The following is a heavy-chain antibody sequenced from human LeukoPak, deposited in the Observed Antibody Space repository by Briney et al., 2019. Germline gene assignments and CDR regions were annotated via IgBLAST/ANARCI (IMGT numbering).Heavy chain of an antibody. CDR1: GGSISSSAYY. J-gene: IGHJ4*02. CDR3: ARRNGQDIVATFRRRYYFDY. Sequence: SETLSLTCSVSGGSISSSAYYWGWIRQPPGQGLEWIGSIYYSGNTYYNPSLKSPVTISIDTSKNQFSLRLISVTAADTAVYYCARRNGQDIVATFRRRYYFDYWGQGTLVTVSS. D-gene: IGHD5-12*01. V-gene: IGHV4-39*07. CDR2: IYYSGNT.